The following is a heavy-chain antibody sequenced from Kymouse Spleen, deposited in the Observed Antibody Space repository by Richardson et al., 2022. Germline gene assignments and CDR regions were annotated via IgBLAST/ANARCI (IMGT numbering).Heavy chain of an antibody. CDR2: INAGNGNT. V-gene: IGHV1-3*01. D-gene: IGHD2-8*01. CDR1: GYTFTSYA. J-gene: IGHJ4*02. CDR3: ARDPLPYCTNGVCYPYY. Sequence: QVQLVQSGAEVKKPGASVKVSCKASGYTFTSYAMHWVRQAPGQRLEWMGWINAGNGNTKYSQKFQGRVTITRDTSASTAYMELSSLRSEDTAVYYCARDPLPYCTNGVCYPYYWGQGTLVTVSS.